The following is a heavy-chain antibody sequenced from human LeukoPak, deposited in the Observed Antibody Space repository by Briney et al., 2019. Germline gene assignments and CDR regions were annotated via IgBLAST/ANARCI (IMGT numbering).Heavy chain of an antibody. CDR1: GGSISSYY. Sequence: SETLSLTCTVSGGSISSYYWSWIRQPPGKGLEWLGYIYYSGSTNYNPSLKSRVTISVDTSKNQFSLKLSSVTAADTAVYYCATQGRGSYRNYFDYWGQGTLVTVSS. CDR3: ATQGRGSYRNYFDY. V-gene: IGHV4-59*08. J-gene: IGHJ4*02. D-gene: IGHD1-26*01. CDR2: IYYSGST.